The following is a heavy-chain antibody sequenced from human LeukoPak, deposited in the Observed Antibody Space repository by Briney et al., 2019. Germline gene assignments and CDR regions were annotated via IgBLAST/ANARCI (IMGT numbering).Heavy chain of an antibody. J-gene: IGHJ4*02. CDR3: ARGGVAVALGDFDY. CDR2: INHSGST. Sequence: SETLSLTCAVYGGSFSGYYWSWIRQPPGKGLEWIGEINHSGSTNYNPSLKSRVTISVDTSKNQFSLKLSSVTAADTAVYYCARGGVAVALGDFDYWGQGTLVTVSS. CDR1: GGSFSGYY. D-gene: IGHD6-19*01. V-gene: IGHV4-34*01.